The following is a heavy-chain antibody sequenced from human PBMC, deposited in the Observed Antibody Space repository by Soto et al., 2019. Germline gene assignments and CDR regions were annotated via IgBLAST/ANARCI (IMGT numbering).Heavy chain of an antibody. Sequence: ASVKVSCKASGYTFASYAISWMRQAPGQGLEWMGWIRADNGNTNYSQKFQGRITISTDTSTSTAYMELRRLRSEDTAVYYCARRDGVALAGVLDYWGQGTPVTVSS. CDR1: GYTFASYA. D-gene: IGHD6-19*01. CDR3: ARRDGVALAGVLDY. V-gene: IGHV1-18*01. J-gene: IGHJ4*02. CDR2: IRADNGNT.